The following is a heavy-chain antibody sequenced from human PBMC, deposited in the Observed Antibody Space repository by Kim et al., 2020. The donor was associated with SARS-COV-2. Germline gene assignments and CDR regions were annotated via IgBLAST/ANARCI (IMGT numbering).Heavy chain of an antibody. CDR3: AKGNRYCSGGSCYSPFD. V-gene: IGHV3-30*18. J-gene: IGHJ4*01. CDR1: GFTFRSYG. Sequence: GGSLRLSCAASGFTFRSYGMHWVRQAPGKGLEWVALISYDASNKYYADSVKGRFTISRDNSKNTLDLQMNSLRPEDTAVYYCAKGNRYCSGGSCYSPFD. D-gene: IGHD2-15*01. CDR2: ISYDASNK.